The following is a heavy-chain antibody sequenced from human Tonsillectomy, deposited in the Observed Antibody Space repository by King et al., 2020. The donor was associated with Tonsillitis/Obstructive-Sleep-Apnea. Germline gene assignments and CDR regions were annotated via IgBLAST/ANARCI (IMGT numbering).Heavy chain of an antibody. J-gene: IGHJ5*02. CDR2: ISGSGGST. Sequence: QLVQSGGGLVQPGGSLRLSCAASGFTFSSYAMSWVRQAPGKGLEWVSAISGSGGSTYYADSVKGRFTISRDNSKNTLYLQMNSLRAEDTDVYYCAKDGHCSSTSCYSRDNCFYPWGQGTLVTVSS. D-gene: IGHD2-2*02. CDR3: AKDGHCSSTSCYSRDNCFYP. V-gene: IGHV3-23*04. CDR1: GFTFSSYA.